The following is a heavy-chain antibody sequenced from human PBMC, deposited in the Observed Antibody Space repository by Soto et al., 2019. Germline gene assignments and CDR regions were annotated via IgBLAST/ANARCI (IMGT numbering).Heavy chain of an antibody. V-gene: IGHV1-69*13. CDR3: ARGPDSSGYFFDY. CDR1: GGTFSSYA. Sequence: SVKVSCKASGGTFSSYAISWVRQAPGQGLEWMGGIIPIFGTANYAQKFQGRVTITADESTSTAYIELSSLRSEDTAVYYCARGPDSSGYFFDYWGQGTLVTVSS. D-gene: IGHD3-22*01. CDR2: IIPIFGTA. J-gene: IGHJ4*02.